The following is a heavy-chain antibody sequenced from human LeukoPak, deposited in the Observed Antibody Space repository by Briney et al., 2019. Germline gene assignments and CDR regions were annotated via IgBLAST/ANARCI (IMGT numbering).Heavy chain of an antibody. Sequence: HAGGSLRLSCAASGFTFSSYGMHWVRQAPGKGLEWVAVIWYDGSNKYYADSVKGRFTISRDNSKNTLYLQMNSLRAEDTAVYYCARAKAVAGGSARPRTNWFDPWGQGTLVTVSS. CDR3: ARAKAVAGGSARPRTNWFDP. D-gene: IGHD6-19*01. CDR1: GFTFSSYG. CDR2: IWYDGSNK. V-gene: IGHV3-33*01. J-gene: IGHJ5*02.